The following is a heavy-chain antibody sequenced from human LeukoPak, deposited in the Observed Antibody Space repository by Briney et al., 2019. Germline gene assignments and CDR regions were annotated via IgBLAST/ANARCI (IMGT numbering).Heavy chain of an antibody. D-gene: IGHD1-26*01. Sequence: ASVKVSCKASGGTFSSYAISWVRQAPGQGLEWMGGIIPIFGTANYAQKFQGRVTITTDESTSTAYMELSSLRSEDTAVYYCARDRYSGSYYGNYWGQGTLVTVSS. V-gene: IGHV1-69*05. J-gene: IGHJ4*02. CDR3: ARDRYSGSYYGNY. CDR1: GGTFSSYA. CDR2: IIPIFGTA.